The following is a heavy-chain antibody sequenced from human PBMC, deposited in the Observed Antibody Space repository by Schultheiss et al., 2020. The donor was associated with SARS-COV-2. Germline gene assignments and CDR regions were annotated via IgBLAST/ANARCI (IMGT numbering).Heavy chain of an antibody. Sequence: GGSLRLSCAASGFTASSNYMSWVRQAPGKGLEWVSLIYSGGSTYYADSVKGRFTISRDNSKNTLYLQMNSLRAEDTAMYYCARVQSGGWFSFWFDPWGQGTLVTVSS. D-gene: IGHD6-19*01. CDR2: IYSGGST. V-gene: IGHV3-53*01. J-gene: IGHJ5*02. CDR1: GFTASSNY. CDR3: ARVQSGGWFSFWFDP.